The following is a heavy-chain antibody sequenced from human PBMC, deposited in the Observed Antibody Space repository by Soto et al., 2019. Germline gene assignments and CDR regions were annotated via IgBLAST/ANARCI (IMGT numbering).Heavy chain of an antibody. CDR2: ISSSSSYI. CDR1: GFTFSSYS. CDR3: ASDYGGDAFDI. J-gene: IGHJ3*02. V-gene: IGHV3-21*01. Sequence: GGSLRLSCAASGFTFSSYSMNWVRQAPGKGLEWVSSISSSSSYIYYAVSVKGRLTISRDNAKNSLYLQMNSLRAEDTAVYYCASDYGGDAFDIWGQGTMVTVSS. D-gene: IGHD4-17*01.